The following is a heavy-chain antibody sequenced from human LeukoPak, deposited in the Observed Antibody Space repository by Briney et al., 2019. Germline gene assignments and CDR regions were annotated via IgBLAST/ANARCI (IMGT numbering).Heavy chain of an antibody. Sequence: GGSLRLSCAASGFTFSSYGMHWVRQAPGKGLEWVAVIWYDGSNKYYADSVKGRFTISRDNSKNTLYLQMNSLRAEDTAVYYCARDPSGYYDSSGYPYYFDYWGQGTLVTVSS. J-gene: IGHJ4*02. V-gene: IGHV3-33*01. CDR1: GFTFSSYG. CDR2: IWYDGSNK. D-gene: IGHD3-22*01. CDR3: ARDPSGYYDSSGYPYYFDY.